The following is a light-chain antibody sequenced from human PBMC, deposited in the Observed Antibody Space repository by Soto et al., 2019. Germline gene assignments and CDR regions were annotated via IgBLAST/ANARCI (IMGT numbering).Light chain of an antibody. CDR2: GAS. J-gene: IGKJ2*01. Sequence: EMVMTQSPATLSVSPGERATLSCRASQNLSRNLAWYQQQPGQAPRLLIYGASTRAPGIPARFSGSGSGTVFTLTISSLQSEDFAVYYCQQYDNWPLTFGQGTKLEIK. V-gene: IGKV3-15*01. CDR1: QNLSRN. CDR3: QQYDNWPLT.